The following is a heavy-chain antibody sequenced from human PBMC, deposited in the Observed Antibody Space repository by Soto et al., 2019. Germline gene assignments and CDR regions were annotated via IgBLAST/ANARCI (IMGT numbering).Heavy chain of an antibody. CDR2: MSYDGSNK. J-gene: IGHJ4*02. CDR1: GFTFSSYA. D-gene: IGHD6-19*01. Sequence: GGSLRLSCAASGFTFSSYAMHWVRQAPGKGLEWVAVMSYDGSNKYYADSVKGRFTISRDNSRTLYMQMNSLRAEDTAVYYCVRDKSPYSSGWHNRHFDYWXQGTLVTVSS. CDR3: VRDKSPYSSGWHNRHFDY. V-gene: IGHV3-30-3*01.